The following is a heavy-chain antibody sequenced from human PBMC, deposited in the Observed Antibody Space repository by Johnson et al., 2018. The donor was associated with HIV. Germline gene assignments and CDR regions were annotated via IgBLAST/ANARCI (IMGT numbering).Heavy chain of an antibody. D-gene: IGHD3-10*01. V-gene: IGHV3-53*01. J-gene: IGHJ3*02. Sequence: EVQLVESGGRLIQPGGSLRLSCTASDFTVSSNYMSWVRQAPGKGLEWVSVIYSGGSTYYADSVKGRFTISRDNSKNTVYLQMNSLRAEDTAVYYCARSPPSYGSGSYLGLDAFDIWGKGTMVTVSS. CDR2: IYSGGST. CDR3: ARSPPSYGSGSYLGLDAFDI. CDR1: DFTVSSNY.